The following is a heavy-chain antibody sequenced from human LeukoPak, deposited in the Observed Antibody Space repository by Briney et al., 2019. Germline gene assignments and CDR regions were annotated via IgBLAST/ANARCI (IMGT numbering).Heavy chain of an antibody. Sequence: PSETLSLTCTVSGYSISSGYLWGWIRQPPGKGLEWIGSIDGSGSSYYNPSLKSRVTISVDTSRNQFSLKMTSVTAADTAVYYCARASPTNVLLWFGELTRYYYYYMDVWGKGTTVTVSS. CDR2: IDGSGSS. D-gene: IGHD3-10*01. CDR1: GYSISSGYL. J-gene: IGHJ6*03. CDR3: ARASPTNVLLWFGELTRYYYYYMDV. V-gene: IGHV4-38-2*02.